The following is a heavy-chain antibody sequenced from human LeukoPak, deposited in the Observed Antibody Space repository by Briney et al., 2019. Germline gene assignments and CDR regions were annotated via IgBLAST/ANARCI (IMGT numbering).Heavy chain of an antibody. J-gene: IGHJ4*02. CDR1: GYTFTGYY. D-gene: IGHD3-10*01. Sequence: ASVKVSCKASGYTFTGYYMHWVRQAPGQRLEWMGWINAGNGNTKYSQKFQGRVTITRDTSASTAYMELSSLRSEDTAVYYCAREEGGSGGSDYWGQGTLVTVSS. V-gene: IGHV1-3*01. CDR2: INAGNGNT. CDR3: AREEGGSGGSDY.